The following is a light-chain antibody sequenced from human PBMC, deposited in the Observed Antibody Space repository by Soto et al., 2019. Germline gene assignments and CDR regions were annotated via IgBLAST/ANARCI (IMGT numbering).Light chain of an antibody. V-gene: IGKV3-11*01. J-gene: IGKJ1*01. Sequence: ETVLAQSPATLSLSPGDRATLSCRASRRVSTYLAWYQQKVGQAPRLLIYDASNRAAGTPGRFSGSGSGTDFTLTISSLEPEDFAVYYCQQRDNWPWTFGQGTNVEI. CDR2: DAS. CDR3: QQRDNWPWT. CDR1: RRVSTY.